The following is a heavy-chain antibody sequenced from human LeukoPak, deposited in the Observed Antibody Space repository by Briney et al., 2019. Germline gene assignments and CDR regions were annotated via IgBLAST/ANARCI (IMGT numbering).Heavy chain of an antibody. CDR2: ISNSGST. CDR1: GGSISSSSHY. Sequence: SEALSLTCTVSGGSISSSSHYWGWIRQPPGKGLEWIGSISNSGSTYYNPSLKSRVTISVDTSNNQFSLKLSSVTAADTAVYYCATTTIRLGYWGQGTLVTVSS. V-gene: IGHV4-39*07. D-gene: IGHD1-26*01. J-gene: IGHJ4*02. CDR3: ATTTIRLGY.